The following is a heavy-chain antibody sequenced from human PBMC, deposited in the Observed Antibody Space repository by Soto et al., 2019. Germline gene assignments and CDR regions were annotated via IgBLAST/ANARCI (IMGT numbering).Heavy chain of an antibody. D-gene: IGHD3-22*01. V-gene: IGHV3-15*07. CDR2: IKSKTDGGTT. CDR3: TTAYYYDSSGYSPGSSHTS. Sequence: GGSLRVSCAASGFTFSNAWMNWVRQAPGKGLEWVGRIKSKTDGGTTDYAAPVKGRFTISRDDSKNTLYLQMNSLKTEDTAVYYCTTAYYYDSSGYSPGSSHTSWGQGTLVTVSS. J-gene: IGHJ4*02. CDR1: GFTFSNAW.